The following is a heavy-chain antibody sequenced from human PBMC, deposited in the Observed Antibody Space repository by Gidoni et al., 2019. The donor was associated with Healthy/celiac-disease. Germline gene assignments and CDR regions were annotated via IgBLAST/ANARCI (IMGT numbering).Heavy chain of an antibody. Sequence: QVQLQESGPGLVKPSETLSLTCTVSGGSISSYYWSWIRQPAGKGLEWIGRIYTSVSPNYNPSLKSRVTMSVDTSKNQFSLKLSSVTAADTAVYYCARDLTGTTSDIRYYYYGMDVWGQGTTVTVSS. CDR3: ARDLTGTTSDIRYYYYGMDV. D-gene: IGHD1-7*01. J-gene: IGHJ6*02. CDR1: GGSISSYY. V-gene: IGHV4-4*07. CDR2: IYTSVSP.